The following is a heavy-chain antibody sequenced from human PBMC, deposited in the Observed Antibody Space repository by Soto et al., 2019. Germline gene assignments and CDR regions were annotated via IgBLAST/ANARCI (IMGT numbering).Heavy chain of an antibody. Sequence: QVPLQESGPGLVKPSQTLSLTCTVSGGSISSGGYYWSWIRQHPGKGLEWIGYIYYSGSTYYNPSLKSRVTISVDTSKNQFSLKLSSVTAADTAVYYCAREGFGVGNFDYWGQGTLVTVSS. D-gene: IGHD3-3*01. V-gene: IGHV4-31*03. CDR3: AREGFGVGNFDY. CDR1: GGSISSGGYY. J-gene: IGHJ4*02. CDR2: IYYSGST.